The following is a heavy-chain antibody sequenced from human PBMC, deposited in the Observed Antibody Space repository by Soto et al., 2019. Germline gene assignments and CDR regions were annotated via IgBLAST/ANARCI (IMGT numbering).Heavy chain of an antibody. CDR1: GVTFTSSA. J-gene: IGHJ4*02. CDR3: AALFSGYSSGY. CDR2: IVVGSGNT. V-gene: IGHV1-58*02. D-gene: IGHD6-19*01. Sequence: GASVKVSCEACGVTFTSSAMQCVRQARGQRLEWIGWIVVGSGNTNYAQKFQERVTITRDMSTSTAYMELSSLRSEDTAVYYCAALFSGYSSGYWGQGTLVTVSS.